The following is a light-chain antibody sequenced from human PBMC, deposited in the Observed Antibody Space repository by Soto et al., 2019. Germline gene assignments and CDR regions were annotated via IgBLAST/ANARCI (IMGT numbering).Light chain of an antibody. Sequence: EIVLTQTPGTLSLSPGERATLSCRASQSVTSSHLAWYQQKPGQAPRLLIYGASTRATGIPDRFSGRGSDTDFSLTLRRLYPEDFAMYYCLLYFSPDRYTFGPGTKVQIK. CDR2: GAS. J-gene: IGKJ2*01. V-gene: IGKV3-20*01. CDR1: QSVTSSH. CDR3: LLYFSPDRYT.